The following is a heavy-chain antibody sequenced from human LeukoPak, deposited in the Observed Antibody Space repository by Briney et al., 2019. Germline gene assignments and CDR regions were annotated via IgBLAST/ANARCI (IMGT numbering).Heavy chain of an antibody. CDR1: GFTFSSYW. CDR2: TKQDGSEK. J-gene: IGHJ4*02. D-gene: IGHD3-10*01. Sequence: GGSLRLSCAASGFTFSSYWMSWVRQAPGKGLEWVANTKQDGSEKYYVDSVKGRFTISRDNAKNTLYLHMNSLRAEDTAVYYCARDQAGSGHYADYWGQGTLVTVSS. CDR3: ARDQAGSGHYADY. V-gene: IGHV3-7*01.